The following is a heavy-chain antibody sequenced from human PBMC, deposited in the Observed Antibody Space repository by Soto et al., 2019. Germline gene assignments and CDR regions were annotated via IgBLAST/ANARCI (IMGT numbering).Heavy chain of an antibody. Sequence: PGESLKISCKGSGYSFTNYWIGWVRQMPGKGLEWMGIIYPSDSDTRYSPSFQGQVTISADKSISTAYLQWSSLKASDTAIYYCARQMDYYYDSSGYYFRAFDIWGQGTMVTVSS. J-gene: IGHJ3*02. CDR2: IYPSDSDT. D-gene: IGHD3-22*01. V-gene: IGHV5-51*01. CDR3: ARQMDYYYDSSGYYFRAFDI. CDR1: GYSFTNYW.